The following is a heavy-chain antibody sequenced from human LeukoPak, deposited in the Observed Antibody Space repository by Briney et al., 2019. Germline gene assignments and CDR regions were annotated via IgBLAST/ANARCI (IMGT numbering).Heavy chain of an antibody. CDR2: INQDGSDT. D-gene: IGHD2-2*01. CDR1: GFIFRCCC. V-gene: IGHV3-7*01. J-gene: IGHJ3*02. Sequence: GRSLRLSCARSGFIFRCCCMSWFRQAPGKGLEWVASINQDGSDTRHADSVKGRFTIYRDNATNSLYLQLNSLRAEDTAVYYCARDSMYAFDIWGQGTMVTVSS. CDR3: ARDSMYAFDI.